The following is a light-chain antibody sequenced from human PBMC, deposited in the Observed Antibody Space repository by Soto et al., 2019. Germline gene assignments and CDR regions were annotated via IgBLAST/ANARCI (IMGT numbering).Light chain of an antibody. CDR1: QSVSSY. Sequence: ELVLTQSPATLSLSPGERATLSCRASQSVSSYLAWYQQKPGQAPRLLIYGASNRATGIPARFSGSGSGTDFTLTISSLEPEDFAVYYCQQRSNWPLTFGGGTKVDIK. CDR2: GAS. J-gene: IGKJ4*01. CDR3: QQRSNWPLT. V-gene: IGKV3-11*01.